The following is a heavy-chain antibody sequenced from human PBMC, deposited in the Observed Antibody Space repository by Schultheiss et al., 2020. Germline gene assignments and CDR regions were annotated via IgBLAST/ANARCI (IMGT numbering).Heavy chain of an antibody. V-gene: IGHV4-31*01. CDR2: IYYSGST. D-gene: IGHD1-14*01. CDR3: ARGEPLDAFDI. Sequence: TLSLTCTVSGGSISSCGYYWSWIRQHPGKGLEWIGYIYYSGSTYYNPSLKSLVTISVDTSKNQFSLKLSSVTAADTAVYYCARGEPLDAFDIWGQGTMVTVSS. CDR1: GGSISSCGYY. J-gene: IGHJ3*02.